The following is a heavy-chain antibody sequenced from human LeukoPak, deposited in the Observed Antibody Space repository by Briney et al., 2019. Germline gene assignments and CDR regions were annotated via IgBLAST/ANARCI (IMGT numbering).Heavy chain of an antibody. J-gene: IGHJ4*02. D-gene: IGHD6-13*01. CDR1: GYSFTNYW. CDR3: ARRSISAAGYDY. V-gene: IGHV5-51*01. CDR2: IYPGDSDT. Sequence: GESLQISCQASGYSFTNYWIGWVRQMPWRGLECMGIIYPGDSDTRYSPSFQGQVTISADKSISTAYLQWNSLKASDAAMYYCARRSISAAGYDYWGLGTLVTVSS.